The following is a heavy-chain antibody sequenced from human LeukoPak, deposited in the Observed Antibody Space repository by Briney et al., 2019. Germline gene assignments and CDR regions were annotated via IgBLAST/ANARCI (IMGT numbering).Heavy chain of an antibody. CDR1: GFTFSSYG. J-gene: IGHJ4*02. Sequence: GGSLRLSCAASGFTFSSYGMHWVRQAPGKGLDWVAVISYDGSNKYYADSVKGRFTISRDNSKNTLYLQMNSLRAEDTAVYYCAKEGSIFGVVIRPYYFDYWGQGTLVTVSS. CDR3: AKEGSIFGVVIRPYYFDY. D-gene: IGHD3-3*01. CDR2: ISYDGSNK. V-gene: IGHV3-30*18.